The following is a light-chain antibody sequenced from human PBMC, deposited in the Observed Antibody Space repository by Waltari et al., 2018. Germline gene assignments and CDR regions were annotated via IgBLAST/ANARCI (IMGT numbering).Light chain of an antibody. CDR1: QRISGG. Sequence: DIQMTQSPSTLSAFVGDRVTITCRASQRISGGLAWYQPNPGNAPNLLMFKASTLESGVPSRFSGSGSGTEFTLTINSLQPDDFATYYCQQYKSPTWTFGQGTKVEIK. CDR2: KAS. CDR3: QQYKSPTWT. J-gene: IGKJ1*01. V-gene: IGKV1-5*03.